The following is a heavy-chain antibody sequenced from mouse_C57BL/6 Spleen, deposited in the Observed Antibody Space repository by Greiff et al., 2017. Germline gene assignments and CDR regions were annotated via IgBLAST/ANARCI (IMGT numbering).Heavy chain of an antibody. CDR3: ARTRGSSGYAY. Sequence: QVQLQQPGAELVMPGASVKLSCKASGYTFTSYWMHWVKQRPGQGLEWIGEIDPSDSYTTYNQKFKGKTTLTVDKSSSTAYMQLSSLTSEDSAVYDCARTRGSSGYAYWGQGTLVTVSA. J-gene: IGHJ3*01. CDR2: IDPSDSYT. CDR1: GYTFTSYW. V-gene: IGHV1-69*01. D-gene: IGHD3-2*02.